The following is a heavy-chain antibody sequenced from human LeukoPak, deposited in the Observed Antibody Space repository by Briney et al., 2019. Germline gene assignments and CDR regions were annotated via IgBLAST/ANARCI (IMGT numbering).Heavy chain of an antibody. CDR2: IYTGGTT. Sequence: PSQTLSLTCTVPDGSTSGHCWSWYRQPPGKGLEWIGNIYTGGTTNYNPSLKSGVTISIDTSKNQLSLHLASVTAADTAVYYCTKATKWLAFDDWGRGTLVTVSS. J-gene: IGHJ4*02. D-gene: IGHD6-19*01. V-gene: IGHV4-59*11. CDR3: TKATKWLAFDD. CDR1: DGSTSGHC.